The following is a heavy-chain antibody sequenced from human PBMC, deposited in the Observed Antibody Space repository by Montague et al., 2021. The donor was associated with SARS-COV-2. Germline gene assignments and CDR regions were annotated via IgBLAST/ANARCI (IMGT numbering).Heavy chain of an antibody. CDR2: IKHDGSAK. D-gene: IGHD3-3*01. J-gene: IGHJ6*03. CDR1: GFTFSSYW. V-gene: IGHV3-7*01. CDR3: ARDRGSYYDFWSGYWYMDV. Sequence: SLRLSCAASGFTFSSYWMSWVRQAPGKGLEWVANIKHDGSAKYYVASVKGRFTISRDNDKNPLYLQMNSLRAEDTALYYCARDRGSYYDFWSGYWYMDVWGKGTTVTVSS.